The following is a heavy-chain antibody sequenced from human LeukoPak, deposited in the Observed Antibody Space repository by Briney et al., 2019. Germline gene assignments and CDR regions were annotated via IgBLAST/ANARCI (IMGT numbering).Heavy chain of an antibody. V-gene: IGHV3-11*01. D-gene: IGHD6-13*01. CDR1: GFTFSDYY. J-gene: IGHJ4*02. CDR2: ISSSGSTI. Sequence: GGSLRLSCAASGFTFSDYYMSWIRQAPGKGLEWVSYISSSGSTIYYADSVKGRFTISRDNAKNSLYLQMNSLRAEDTAVYYCARDFYRLRQQLVRGASFDYWGQGTLVTVSS. CDR3: ARDFYRLRQQLVRGASFDY.